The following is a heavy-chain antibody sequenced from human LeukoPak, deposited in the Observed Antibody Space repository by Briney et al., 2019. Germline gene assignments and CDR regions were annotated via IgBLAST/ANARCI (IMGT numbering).Heavy chain of an antibody. D-gene: IGHD6-13*01. J-gene: IGHJ6*02. CDR1: GGSISSGDYY. V-gene: IGHV4-30-4*01. CDR2: IYYSGST. Sequence: SQTLSLTCTVSGGSISSGDYYWSWIRQPPGKGLEWIGYIYYSGSTYYNPSLKSRVTISVDTSKNQFSLKLSSVTAADTAVYYCARAGIAAAGRVSDYYGMDVWGQGTTVTVSS. CDR3: ARAGIAAAGRVSDYYGMDV.